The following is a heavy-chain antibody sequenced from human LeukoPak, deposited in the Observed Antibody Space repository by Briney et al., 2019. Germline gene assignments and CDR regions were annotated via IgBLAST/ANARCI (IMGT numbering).Heavy chain of an antibody. J-gene: IGHJ4*01. Sequence: GASVKVSCKASGHPFSTSLIHWLREAPGQGPEWMGLISPTDDSTLYAHNFQGRVTMTRDTSTSTFYMGLNSLTSEDTAVYFCAREPAVWACYFDYWGQEPWSPSPQ. V-gene: IGHV1-46*01. D-gene: IGHD1-26*01. CDR2: ISPTDDST. CDR1: GHPFSTSL. CDR3: AREPAVWACYFDY.